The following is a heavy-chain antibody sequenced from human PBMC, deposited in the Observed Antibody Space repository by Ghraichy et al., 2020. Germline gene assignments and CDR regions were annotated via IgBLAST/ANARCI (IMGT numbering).Heavy chain of an antibody. V-gene: IGHV4-4*07. J-gene: IGHJ6*02. Sequence: SETLSLTCSVSGGSISKNYWHWIRQTAGKGLEWVGRIDRRGSTNYNPSLRSRVSMSLDTSKNQLSLKLTSVTAADTAVYYCATVSSNYYSYYAVDVWGQGTTVTVSS. CDR1: GGSISKNY. CDR3: ATVSSNYYSYYAVDV. D-gene: IGHD5/OR15-5a*01. CDR2: IDRRGST.